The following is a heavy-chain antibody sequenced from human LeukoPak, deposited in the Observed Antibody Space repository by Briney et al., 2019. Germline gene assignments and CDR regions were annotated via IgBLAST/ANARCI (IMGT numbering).Heavy chain of an antibody. CDR3: ARGYYDSSGYSNAFDI. CDR1: GVSISSSY. CDR2: IRQNGNT. V-gene: IGHV4-59*01. Sequence: SETLSLTCSVSGVSISSSYWSWIRQPPGKRLEWIGFIRQNGNTNYNPSLKSRVTMSVDTSKNQFSLQMRSVTAADTAVYYCARGYYDSSGYSNAFDIWGQGTMVAV. J-gene: IGHJ3*02. D-gene: IGHD3-22*01.